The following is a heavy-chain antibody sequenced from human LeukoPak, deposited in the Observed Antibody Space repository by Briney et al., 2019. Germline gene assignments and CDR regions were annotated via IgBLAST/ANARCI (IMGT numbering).Heavy chain of an antibody. Sequence: PGESLKISCKGSGYNSTNYWIGWVRQMPGKGLEWMGIIYPDDSDTRYGPSFEGQVTISADKSITTTYLQWSSLKTSDTAMYYCARRIVGPTIGVDYWGQGTLVTVSS. J-gene: IGHJ4*02. CDR1: GYNSTNYW. D-gene: IGHD1-26*01. V-gene: IGHV5-51*01. CDR2: IYPDDSDT. CDR3: ARRIVGPTIGVDY.